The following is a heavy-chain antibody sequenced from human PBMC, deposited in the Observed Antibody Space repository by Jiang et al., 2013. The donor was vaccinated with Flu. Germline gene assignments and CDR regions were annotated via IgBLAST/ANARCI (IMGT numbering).Heavy chain of an antibody. Sequence: GISWVRQAPGQGLEWMGWISAYNGNTNYAQKLQGRVTMTTDTSTSTAYMELRSLRSDDTAVYYCARYCSSTSCLKFDAFDIWGQGTMVTVSS. D-gene: IGHD2-2*01. CDR1: G. CDR3: ARYCSSTSCLKFDAFDI. V-gene: IGHV1-18*01. J-gene: IGHJ3*02. CDR2: ISAYNGNT.